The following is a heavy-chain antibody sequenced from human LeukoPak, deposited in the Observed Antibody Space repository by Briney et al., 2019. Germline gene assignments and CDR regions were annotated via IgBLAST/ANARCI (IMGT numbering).Heavy chain of an antibody. CDR1: GYTFTGYY. J-gene: IGHJ6*03. CDR3: ASGVLVGAGPKHYDILTGYHTASYYYYYMDV. CDR2: INPNSGGT. Sequence: ASVKVSCKASGYTFTGYYMHWVRQAPGQGLEWMGWINPNSGGTNYAQKFQGRVTMTRDTSISTAYMELSRLRSDDTAVYYCASGVLVGAGPKHYDILTGYHTASYYYYYMDVWGKGTTVTISS. D-gene: IGHD3-9*01. V-gene: IGHV1-2*02.